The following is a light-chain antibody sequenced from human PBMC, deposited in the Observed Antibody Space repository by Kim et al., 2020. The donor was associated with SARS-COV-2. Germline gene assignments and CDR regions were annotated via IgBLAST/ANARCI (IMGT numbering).Light chain of an antibody. CDR2: GNA. Sequence: TTLSSGGSSNNIGNHAVHWYQQFPGTAPRLLISGNAKRPSGVPDRFSGSTSGTSASLAISGLQSEDEADYYCQSWDNSLSGLVFGGGTQLTVL. CDR3: QSWDNSLSGLV. J-gene: IGLJ2*01. CDR1: SSNNIGNHA. V-gene: IGLV1-40*01.